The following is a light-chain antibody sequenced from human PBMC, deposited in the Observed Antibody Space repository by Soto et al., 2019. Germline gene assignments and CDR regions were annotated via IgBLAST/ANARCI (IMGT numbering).Light chain of an antibody. CDR2: EVS. CDR1: SSDVGSYNR. CDR3: NSYTGSSTYL. J-gene: IGLJ1*01. Sequence: QSALTQPPSVSGSPGQSVAISCTGTSSDVGSYNRVSWYQQPPGAAPKLMIYEVSNRPSGVPDRFSGSKSGNTASLTISGLQAEDEADYYCNSYTGSSTYLFATGTKVTVL. V-gene: IGLV2-18*02.